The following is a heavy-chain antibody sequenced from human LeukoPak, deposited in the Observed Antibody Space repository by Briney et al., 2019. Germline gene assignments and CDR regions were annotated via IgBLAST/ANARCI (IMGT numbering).Heavy chain of an antibody. D-gene: IGHD5/OR15-5a*01. CDR1: GFTFSNYN. CDR3: VRGHSVYDFLVY. J-gene: IGHJ4*02. Sequence: GGSLRLSCAASGFTFSNYNMIWVRQAPGKGLEWLSFISGSSTSIQYADSVRGRITISRDNAKNSLFLQINGLRADDSAVYYCVRGHSVYDFLVYWGQGVLGTVSS. CDR2: ISGSSTSI. V-gene: IGHV3-48*01.